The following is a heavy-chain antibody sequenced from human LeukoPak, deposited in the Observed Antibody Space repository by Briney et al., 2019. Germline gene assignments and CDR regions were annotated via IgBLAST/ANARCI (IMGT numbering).Heavy chain of an antibody. CDR2: MNPNSGNT. CDR1: GGTFSSYA. Sequence: ASVKVSCKASGGTFSSYAISWVRQAPGQGLEWMGWMNPNSGNTGYAQKFQGRVTITRNTSISTAYMELSSLRSEDTAVYYCARGLLARRGYSYGYRSRYYYMDVWGKGTTVTVSS. J-gene: IGHJ6*03. CDR3: ARGLLARRGYSYGYRSRYYYMDV. V-gene: IGHV1-8*03. D-gene: IGHD5-18*01.